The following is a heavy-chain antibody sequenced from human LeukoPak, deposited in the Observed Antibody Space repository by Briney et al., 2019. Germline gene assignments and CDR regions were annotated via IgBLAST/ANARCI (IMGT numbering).Heavy chain of an antibody. CDR1: GFTFSSYS. J-gene: IGHJ3*02. CDR2: ISSTGGEI. D-gene: IGHD6-6*01. CDR3: VRRDIYTTSSWGAFDI. Sequence: GGSLRLSCAASGFTFSSYSMNWVRQAPGRRPDWVSTISSTGGEIFYADSVKGRFTISRDNSNNMVYLQMDSLRTDDTALYYCVRRDIYTTSSWGAFDIWGQGTLVTVSS. V-gene: IGHV3-21*04.